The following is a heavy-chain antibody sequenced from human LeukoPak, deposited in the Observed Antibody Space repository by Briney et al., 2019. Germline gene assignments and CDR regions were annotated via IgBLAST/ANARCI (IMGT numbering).Heavy chain of an antibody. Sequence: SVKVSCKASGGTFSSYTISLVGQAPGQGLEWMGRIILILGIANYAQKFQGRVTVTADKSTSKGYMELSSLRSEDTAVYYCARREINNGDTAMGIDYWGQGTLVTVSS. V-gene: IGHV1-69*02. CDR3: ARREINNGDTAMGIDY. CDR2: IILILGIA. CDR1: GGTFSSYT. D-gene: IGHD5-18*01. J-gene: IGHJ4*02.